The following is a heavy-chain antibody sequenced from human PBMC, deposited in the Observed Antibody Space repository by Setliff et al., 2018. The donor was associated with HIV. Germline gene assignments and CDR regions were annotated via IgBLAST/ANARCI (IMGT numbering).Heavy chain of an antibody. V-gene: IGHV4-4*07. CDR2: IFRSGTT. J-gene: IGHJ5*02. CDR1: GGSFGDYH. Sequence: SETLSLTCTLSGGSFGDYHWSWIRQPAGRGLEWIGRIFRSGTTDYKFTLKSRVTISIDTSRNQFSLRLTSVTAEDTAVYYCARDRHYSGLGSYGPWGPGTLVTVSS. D-gene: IGHD3-10*01. CDR3: ARDRHYSGLGSYGP.